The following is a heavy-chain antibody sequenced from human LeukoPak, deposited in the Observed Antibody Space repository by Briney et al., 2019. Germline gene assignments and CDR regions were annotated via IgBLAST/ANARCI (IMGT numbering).Heavy chain of an antibody. Sequence: GRSLRLSCSASGFSFGDYAMSWFRQAPGKGLEWVGRIKSKTDGGTTDYAAPVKGRFTISRDDSKNTLYLQMNSLKTEDTAVYYCTTFANLWFGELFHFDYWGQGTLVTVSS. D-gene: IGHD3-10*01. CDR2: IKSKTDGGTT. CDR3: TTFANLWFGELFHFDY. CDR1: GFSFGDYA. V-gene: IGHV3-15*01. J-gene: IGHJ4*02.